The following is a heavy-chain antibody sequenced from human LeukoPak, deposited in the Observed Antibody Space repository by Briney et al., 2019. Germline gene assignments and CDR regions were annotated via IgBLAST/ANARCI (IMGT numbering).Heavy chain of an antibody. D-gene: IGHD3-22*01. Sequence: ASVKVSCKASGYTFTSYYMHWVRQAPGQGLEWMGIINPSGGSTSYAQKFQGRVTMTRDTSISTAYMELSRLRSDDTAVYYCASLSSISGYYPFDYWGQGTLVTVSS. CDR1: GYTFTSYY. V-gene: IGHV1-46*01. CDR3: ASLSSISGYYPFDY. J-gene: IGHJ4*02. CDR2: INPSGGST.